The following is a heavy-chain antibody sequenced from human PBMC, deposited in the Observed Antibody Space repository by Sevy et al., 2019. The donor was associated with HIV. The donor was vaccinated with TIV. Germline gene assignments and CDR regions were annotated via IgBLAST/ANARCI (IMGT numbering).Heavy chain of an antibody. CDR1: GYSFTSYW. D-gene: IGHD6-6*01. V-gene: IGHV5-51*01. CDR3: ARLLCPIAARRDFDY. Sequence: GESLKISCKGSGYSFTSYWIGWVRQMPGKGLEWMGIIYPGDSDTRYSPSFQGQVTISADKSISTAYLQWSSLKASDTAMYYCARLLCPIAARRDFDYWGQGTLVTVSS. J-gene: IGHJ4*02. CDR2: IYPGDSDT.